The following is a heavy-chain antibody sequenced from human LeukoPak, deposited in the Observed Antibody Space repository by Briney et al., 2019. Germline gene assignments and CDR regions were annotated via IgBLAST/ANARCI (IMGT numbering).Heavy chain of an antibody. J-gene: IGHJ4*02. CDR3: AREESYYDYIWGSYRFFDY. D-gene: IGHD3-16*02. CDR1: GFTFSSYW. V-gene: IGHV3-7*01. Sequence: GGSLRLSCAASGFTFSSYWMSWVRQAPGKGLELVANIKQDGSGKYYVDSVKGRFTISRDNAKNSLYLQMNSLRAEDTAVYYCAREESYYDYIWGSYRFFDYWGQGTLVTVSS. CDR2: IKQDGSGK.